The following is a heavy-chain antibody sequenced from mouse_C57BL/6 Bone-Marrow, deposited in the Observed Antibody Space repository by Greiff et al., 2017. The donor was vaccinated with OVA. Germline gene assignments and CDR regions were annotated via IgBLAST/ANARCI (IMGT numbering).Heavy chain of an antibody. CDR1: GYTFTSYW. D-gene: IGHD2-3*01. Sequence: QVQLQQPGAELVKPGASVKLSCKASGYTFTSYWMQWVKQRPGQGLEWIGEIDPSDSYTNYNQKFKGKATLTVDTSSSTAYMQLSSLTSEDSAVYYCARWDGHYAMDYWGQGTSVTVSS. CDR2: IDPSDSYT. CDR3: ARWDGHYAMDY. V-gene: IGHV1-50*01. J-gene: IGHJ4*01.